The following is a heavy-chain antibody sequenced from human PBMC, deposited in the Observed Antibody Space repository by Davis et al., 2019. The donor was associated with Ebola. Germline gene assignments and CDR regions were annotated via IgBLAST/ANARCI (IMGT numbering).Heavy chain of an antibody. CDR2: IRSKPNNHAT. CDR1: GLIFSDSA. CDR3: TSKEAAAPGNRGSPS. Sequence: PGGSLRLSCAASGLIFSDSAIHWVRQASGKGLEWVGRIRSKPNNHATAYAASVKGRFTISRDDSQNTAYLQMDSLKTEDTAVYYCTSKEAAAPGNRGSPSWGQGTLVTVSS. J-gene: IGHJ5*02. V-gene: IGHV3-73*01. D-gene: IGHD7-27*01.